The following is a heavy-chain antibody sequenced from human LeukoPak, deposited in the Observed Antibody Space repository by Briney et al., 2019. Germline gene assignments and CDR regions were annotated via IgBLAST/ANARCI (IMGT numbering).Heavy chain of an antibody. CDR2: ISAYNGNT. Sequence: ASVKVSCKASGYTFTSYGISWVRQAPGQGLEWMGWISAYNGNTNYAQKLQGRVTMTTDTSTSTAYMELRSLRSDDTAVYYCARDYVGSSPSPYDWFDPWGQGTLVTVSS. D-gene: IGHD6-13*01. CDR1: GYTFTSYG. V-gene: IGHV1-18*01. J-gene: IGHJ5*02. CDR3: ARDYVGSSPSPYDWFDP.